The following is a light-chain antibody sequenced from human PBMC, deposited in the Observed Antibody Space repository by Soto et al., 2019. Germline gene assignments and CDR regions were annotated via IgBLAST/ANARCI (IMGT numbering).Light chain of an antibody. V-gene: IGKV1-12*01. J-gene: IGKJ5*01. CDR2: AAS. CDR1: QGISRW. CDR3: QQANSFPIT. Sequence: IQMTQSPSSVSASVGDRVTITCRASQGISRWLAWYQQKPGKAPNLLIYAASNLQSGVPSRFSGSGSGTDFTLTISSLQPEDFASYYCQQANSFPITFGQGTRLEIK.